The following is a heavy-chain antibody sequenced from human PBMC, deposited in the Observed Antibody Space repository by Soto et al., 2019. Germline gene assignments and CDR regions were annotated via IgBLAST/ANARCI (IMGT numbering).Heavy chain of an antibody. D-gene: IGHD3-22*01. J-gene: IGHJ5*02. CDR3: ARVYYYDSSGYPVGKNWFDP. CDR2: ISAYNGNT. Sequence: ASVKVSCKASGYTFTSYGISWVRQAPGQGLEWMGWISAYNGNTNYAQKLQGRVTMTTDTSTSTAYMELRSLRSDDTAVYYCARVYYYDSSGYPVGKNWFDPWGQGPLVTVSS. CDR1: GYTFTSYG. V-gene: IGHV1-18*01.